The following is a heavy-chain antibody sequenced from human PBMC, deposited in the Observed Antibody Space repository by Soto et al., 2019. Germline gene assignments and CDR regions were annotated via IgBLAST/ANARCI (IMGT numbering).Heavy chain of an antibody. CDR1: GFTFSSYG. J-gene: IGHJ5*02. CDR2: IWYDGSNK. D-gene: IGHD6-13*01. V-gene: IGHV3-33*01. CDR3: ARDPGRSSWYFWFDP. Sequence: QVQLVESGGGVVQPGRSLRLSCAASGFTFSSYGMHWVRQAPGKGLEWVAVIWYDGSNKYYADSVKGRFTISRDNSKNTLYLQMNSLRAEDTAVYYCARDPGRSSWYFWFDPWGQGTLVTVSS.